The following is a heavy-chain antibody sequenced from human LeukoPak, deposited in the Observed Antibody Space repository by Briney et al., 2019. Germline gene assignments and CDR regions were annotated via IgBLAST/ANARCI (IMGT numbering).Heavy chain of an antibody. Sequence: ASVKVSCKASGYTFTSYGISWVRQAPGQGIEWMGWISAYNGNTNYAQKLQGRVTMTTDTSTSTAYMELRSLRSDDTAVYYCARVIAAAGPYYFDYWGQGTLVTVSS. CDR1: GYTFTSYG. CDR2: ISAYNGNT. D-gene: IGHD6-13*01. J-gene: IGHJ4*02. CDR3: ARVIAAAGPYYFDY. V-gene: IGHV1-18*01.